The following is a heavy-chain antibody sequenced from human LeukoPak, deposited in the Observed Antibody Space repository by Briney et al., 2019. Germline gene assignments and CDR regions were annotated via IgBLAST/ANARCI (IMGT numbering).Heavy chain of an antibody. Sequence: ASVKVSCKASGYTFTGYYMHWVRQAPGQGLECVGWINPNSGGTNYAQKFQGRVTMTRDTSISTAYMELSRLRSGDTAVYYCARGGSGSYFSWLDPWGQGTLVTVSS. V-gene: IGHV1-2*02. CDR1: GYTFTGYY. CDR3: ARGGSGSYFSWLDP. J-gene: IGHJ5*02. CDR2: INPNSGGT. D-gene: IGHD3-10*01.